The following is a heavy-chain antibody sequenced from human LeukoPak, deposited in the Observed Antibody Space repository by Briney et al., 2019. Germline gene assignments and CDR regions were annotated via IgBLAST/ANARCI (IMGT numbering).Heavy chain of an antibody. J-gene: IGHJ6*03. CDR2: IYYSGST. CDR3: ARAGSLIAVAGTYYYYYYMDV. V-gene: IGHV4-59*01. Sequence: SETLSLTCTVSGGSISSYYWSWIRQPPGKGLEWIWYIYYSGSTNYNPSLKSRVTISVDTSKNQFSLKLSSVTAADTAVYYCARAGSLIAVAGTYYYYYYMDVWGKGTTVTVSS. CDR1: GGSISSYY. D-gene: IGHD6-19*01.